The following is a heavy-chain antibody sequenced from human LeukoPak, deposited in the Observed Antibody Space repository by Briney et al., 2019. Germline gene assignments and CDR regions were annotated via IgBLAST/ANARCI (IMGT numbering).Heavy chain of an antibody. CDR2: ISSSSSYI. CDR3: ARGSSSSYYFDY. J-gene: IGHJ4*02. CDR1: GFTLSSYS. Sequence: GGSLRLSCAASGFTLSSYSMNWVRQAPGKGLEWVSSISSSSSYIYYADSVKGRFTISRDNAKNSLYLQMNSLRAEDTAVYYCARGSSSSYYFDYWGQGTLVTVSS. D-gene: IGHD6-6*01. V-gene: IGHV3-21*01.